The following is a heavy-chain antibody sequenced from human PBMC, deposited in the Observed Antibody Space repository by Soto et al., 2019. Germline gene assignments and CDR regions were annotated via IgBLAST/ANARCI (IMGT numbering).Heavy chain of an antibody. CDR1: GYTLTELS. V-gene: IGHV1-24*01. CDR3: ATEGITMVRGVIRFWFDP. J-gene: IGHJ5*02. CDR2: FDPEDGET. Sequence: ASVKVSCKVSGYTLTELSMHWVRQAPGKGLEWMGGFDPEDGETIYAQKFQGRVTMTEDTSTDTAYMELSSLRSEDTAVYYCATEGITMVRGVIRFWFDPWGQGTLVTVSS. D-gene: IGHD3-10*01.